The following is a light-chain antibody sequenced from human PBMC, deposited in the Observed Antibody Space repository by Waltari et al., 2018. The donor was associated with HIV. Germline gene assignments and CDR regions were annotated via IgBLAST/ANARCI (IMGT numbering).Light chain of an antibody. CDR3: QSADSMGTWV. CDR1: ALPKKY. Sequence: SYELTQPPSVSVSPGQTARITCSGDALPKKYAYWYQQKPGQAPVLGIYKDSERPSGIPERFSGSSSGTNVTLTIRGVQAEDEADYYCQSADSMGTWVFGGGTKLTVL. J-gene: IGLJ3*02. CDR2: KDS. V-gene: IGLV3-25*03.